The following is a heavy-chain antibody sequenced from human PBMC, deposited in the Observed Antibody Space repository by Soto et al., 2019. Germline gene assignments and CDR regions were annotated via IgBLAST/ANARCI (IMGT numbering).Heavy chain of an antibody. Sequence: QVQLVESGGGVVQPGRSLRLSCAASGFTLSRYGMHWVRQAPGKGLEWVAVISYDGSNKYYADSVKGRFTISRDNSKNPLYLQMNSLRAEDTAVYYCAKGEYYYDSSGRPYWGQGTLVTVSS. CDR2: ISYDGSNK. CDR3: AKGEYYYDSSGRPY. D-gene: IGHD3-22*01. V-gene: IGHV3-30*18. J-gene: IGHJ4*02. CDR1: GFTLSRYG.